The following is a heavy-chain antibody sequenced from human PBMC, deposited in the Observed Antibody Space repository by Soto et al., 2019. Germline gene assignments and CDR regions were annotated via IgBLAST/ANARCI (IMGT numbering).Heavy chain of an antibody. Sequence: GGSQRHSCSASGFTFGIHSMIWVRQAPCKGLEWVSFISASGGSTYYAESVRGRFTISRDNSKNTVYMQMNSPRGEDTAVYYCGKGSAATNYFYYATDVWGQGTTVTVS. CDR3: GKGSAATNYFYYATDV. CDR1: GFTFGIHS. CDR2: ISASGGST. D-gene: IGHD2-15*01. J-gene: IGHJ6*02. V-gene: IGHV3-23*01.